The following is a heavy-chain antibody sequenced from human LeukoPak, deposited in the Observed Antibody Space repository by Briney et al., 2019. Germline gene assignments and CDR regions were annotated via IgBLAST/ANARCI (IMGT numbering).Heavy chain of an antibody. D-gene: IGHD6-19*01. Sequence: GASVKVSCKASGYTFTSYDINWVRQATGQGLEWMGWMNPNSGNTGYAQKFQGRVTMTRNTSISTAYMELSRLTSDDTAVYYCGRSSWLVLSFDYWGQGTLVTVSS. J-gene: IGHJ4*02. CDR1: GYTFTSYD. CDR3: GRSSWLVLSFDY. V-gene: IGHV1-8*01. CDR2: MNPNSGNT.